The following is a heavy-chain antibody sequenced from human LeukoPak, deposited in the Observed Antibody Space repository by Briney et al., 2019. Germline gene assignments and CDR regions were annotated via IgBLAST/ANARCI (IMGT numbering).Heavy chain of an antibody. CDR1: GLTFSTSG. Sequence: GGSLRLXCTASGLTFSTSGFNWVRQAPGKVLEWVASIGPTGSDIYHADSIKGRFTISRDNANNFLYLQVNSLRAEDTAVYYCATETNGRHYDYWGQGTLLTVSS. J-gene: IGHJ4*02. V-gene: IGHV3-21*06. D-gene: IGHD1-14*01. CDR2: IGPTGSDI. CDR3: ATETNGRHYDY.